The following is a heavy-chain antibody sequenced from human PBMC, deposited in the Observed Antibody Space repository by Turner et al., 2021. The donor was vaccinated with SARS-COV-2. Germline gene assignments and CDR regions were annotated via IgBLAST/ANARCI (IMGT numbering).Heavy chain of an antibody. J-gene: IGHJ3*02. CDR2: IIPSLGIT. CDR1: GVTFSSND. D-gene: IGHD2-2*02. Sequence: QVQLVQSGAEVKKPGSSVKVSCKAAGVTFSSNDINWVRQAPGQGLEWMGGIIPSLGITNYAQKVQGRVTITADKSTSTAYMELSSLRSEDTAVYYCAREIPIQRGAFDIWGQGTMVTVSS. CDR3: AREIPIQRGAFDI. V-gene: IGHV1-69*10.